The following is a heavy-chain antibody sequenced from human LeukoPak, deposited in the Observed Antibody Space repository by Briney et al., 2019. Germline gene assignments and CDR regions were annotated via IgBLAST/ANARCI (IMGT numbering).Heavy chain of an antibody. CDR1: GFTFSSYS. J-gene: IGHJ4*02. Sequence: GRSLRLSCAASGFTFSSYSMNWVRQAPGKGLEWVSSISSSSSYIYYADSVKGRFTISRDNAKNSLYLQMNSLRAEDTAVYYCASKLIAVAGRDYWGQGTLVTVSS. CDR2: ISSSSSYI. V-gene: IGHV3-21*01. CDR3: ASKLIAVAGRDY. D-gene: IGHD6-19*01.